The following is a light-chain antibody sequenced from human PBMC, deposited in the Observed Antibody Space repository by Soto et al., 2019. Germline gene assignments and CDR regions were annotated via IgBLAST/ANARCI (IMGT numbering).Light chain of an antibody. CDR1: QSLLHSNGYNY. J-gene: IGKJ2*02. CDR2: LGS. CDR3: MQAIQTPRT. Sequence: DIVMTQSPLSLPVTPGEPASISCRSSQSLLHSNGYNYLDWFLQKPGQSTHLLISLGSNRASGVPDRFSGSGSGTDFTLKISSVEAEDVGVYYCMQAIQTPRTFGQGTKLEIK. V-gene: IGKV2-28*01.